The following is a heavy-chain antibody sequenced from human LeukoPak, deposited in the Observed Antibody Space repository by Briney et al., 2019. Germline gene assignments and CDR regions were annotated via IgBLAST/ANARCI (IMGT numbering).Heavy chain of an antibody. Sequence: ASVKVSCKVSGYTLTELSMHRVRQAPGKGLEWMGGFDPEDGETIYAQKFQGRVTMTEDTSTDTAYMELSSLRSEDTAVYYCATRKWIQLWLPFDYWGQGTLVTVSS. D-gene: IGHD5-18*01. CDR3: ATRKWIQLWLPFDY. J-gene: IGHJ4*02. V-gene: IGHV1-24*01. CDR2: FDPEDGET. CDR1: GYTLTELS.